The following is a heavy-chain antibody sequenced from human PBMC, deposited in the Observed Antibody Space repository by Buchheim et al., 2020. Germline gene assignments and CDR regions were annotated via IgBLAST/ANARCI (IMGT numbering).Heavy chain of an antibody. V-gene: IGHV3-48*04. J-gene: IGHJ4*02. CDR2: IRSASSTL. CDR1: GFTFSSYS. CDR3: AGLRWLRTYFAA. D-gene: IGHD5-12*01. Sequence: EVQLVESGGGLVQPGGSLRLSCAASGFTFSSYSMNWVRQAPGEGLEWVSYIRSASSTLYYADSVKGRFTISRDNAKNSLYLRMNSLRADNTAVYYCAGLRWLRTYFAAWGQGTL.